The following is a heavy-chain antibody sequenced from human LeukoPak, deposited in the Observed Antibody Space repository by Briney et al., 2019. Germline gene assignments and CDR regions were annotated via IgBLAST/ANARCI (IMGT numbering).Heavy chain of an antibody. CDR1: GESVSSNNAA. V-gene: IGHV6-1*01. CDR2: TYYRSKGFN. J-gene: IGHJ4*02. Sequence: SQTLSLTCAISGESVSSNNAAWTWIRQSPSRGLEWLGRTYYRSKGFNDYAVSVKSRITINPNTSKNQFFLQLNSVTPEDTAVYYCAREYLGGYLIYWGQGPLVTVSS. CDR3: AREYLGGYLIY. D-gene: IGHD3-16*02.